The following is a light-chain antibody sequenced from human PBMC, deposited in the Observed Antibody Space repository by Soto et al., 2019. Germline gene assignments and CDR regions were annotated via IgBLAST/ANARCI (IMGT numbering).Light chain of an antibody. Sequence: AIQLTQSPSSLSSSVGDRVTLTCRASQGISSALAWYQQKPGKAPKLLSYDASSLESGVPSRFRGSGSGTDFTLTISSLKPEDFETYYCQQFNNYSLTFGGGTKVDIK. J-gene: IGKJ4*01. CDR2: DAS. V-gene: IGKV1D-13*01. CDR3: QQFNNYSLT. CDR1: QGISSA.